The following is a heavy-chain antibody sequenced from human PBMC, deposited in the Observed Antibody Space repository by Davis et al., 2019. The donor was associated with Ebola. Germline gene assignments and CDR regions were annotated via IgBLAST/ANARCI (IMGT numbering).Heavy chain of an antibody. CDR2: IKQDGSEK. CDR1: GFTFSSYW. CDR3: ARPGLGTTGTTPNDY. V-gene: IGHV3-7*01. J-gene: IGHJ4*02. D-gene: IGHD1-1*01. Sequence: PGGSLRPSCAASGFTFSSYWMSWVRQAPGKGLEWVANIKQDGSEKYYVDSVKGRFTISRDNAKNSLYLQMNSLRAEDTAVYYCARPGLGTTGTTPNDYWGQGTLVTVSS.